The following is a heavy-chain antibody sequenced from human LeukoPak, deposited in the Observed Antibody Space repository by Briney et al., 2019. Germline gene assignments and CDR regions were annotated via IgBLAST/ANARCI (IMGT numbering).Heavy chain of an antibody. CDR1: GYTFIRHW. CDR3: ARRIYYFDY. CDR2: INPTGTAT. D-gene: IGHD2/OR15-2a*01. J-gene: IGHJ4*02. Sequence: ASVKVSCKASGYTFIRHWMHWVRLAPGQGLEWVGLINPTGTATLYAQKFQGRITLTRDMSTSTDYMELRSLKSEDTAVYYCARRIYYFDYWGQGTLVTISS. V-gene: IGHV1-46*01.